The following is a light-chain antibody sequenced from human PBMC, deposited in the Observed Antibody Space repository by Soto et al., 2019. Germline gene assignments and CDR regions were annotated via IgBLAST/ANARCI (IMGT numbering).Light chain of an antibody. CDR3: CSYAGTYTYG. CDR2: DVS. Sequence: QSALTQPRSVSGSPGQSVTISCTGTSSDVGTYDFVSWYQQHPGKAPKLIIYDVSKRPSGVPDRFSGSKSGNTASLTISGLQAEDEADYWCCSYAGTYTYGFGSGTKVTVL. V-gene: IGLV2-11*01. J-gene: IGLJ1*01. CDR1: SSDVGTYDF.